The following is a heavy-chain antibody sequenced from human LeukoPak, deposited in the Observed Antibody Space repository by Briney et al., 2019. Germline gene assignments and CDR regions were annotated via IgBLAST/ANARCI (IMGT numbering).Heavy chain of an antibody. CDR1: GFTFRNYV. V-gene: IGHV3-7*03. CDR2: IKLDGSEK. J-gene: IGHJ4*02. Sequence: GGSLRLSCAASGFTFRNYVIHWVRQAPGKGLEWVANIKLDGSEKNYVDSVKGRFTISRDNTKNSLYLQMNSLRVEDTAVFYCARDQYDTWSRRGNFDSWGQGTLVIVSS. CDR3: ARDQYDTWSRRGNFDS. D-gene: IGHD3-3*01.